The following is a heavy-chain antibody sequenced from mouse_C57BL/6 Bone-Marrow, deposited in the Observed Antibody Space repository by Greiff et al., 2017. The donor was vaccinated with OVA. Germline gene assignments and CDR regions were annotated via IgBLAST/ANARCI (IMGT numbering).Heavy chain of an antibody. Sequence: QVQLQQSGAELARPGASVKLSCKASGYTFTSYGISWVKQRTGQGLEWIGEIYPRSGNTYYNEKFKGKATLTADKSSSTAYMELRSLTSEDSAVYFCAREDYGNYVHYYAMDYWGQGTSVTVSS. V-gene: IGHV1-81*01. CDR3: AREDYGNYVHYYAMDY. CDR2: IYPRSGNT. D-gene: IGHD2-1*01. J-gene: IGHJ4*01. CDR1: GYTFTSYG.